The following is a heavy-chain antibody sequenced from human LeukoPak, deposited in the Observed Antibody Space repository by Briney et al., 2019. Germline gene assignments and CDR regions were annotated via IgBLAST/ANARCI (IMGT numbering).Heavy chain of an antibody. CDR2: IYHSGRT. J-gene: IGHJ3*02. V-gene: IGHV4-38-2*02. CDR3: ARQPRDGFDI. CDR1: GYSISSGYY. Sequence: SETLSLTCIVSGYSISSGYYWGWIRQPPGKGLEWIGSIYHSGRTYYNPSLKSRVTISVDTSKNQFSLQLSSVTAADTAVYYCARQPRDGFDIWGQGTMVTVSS.